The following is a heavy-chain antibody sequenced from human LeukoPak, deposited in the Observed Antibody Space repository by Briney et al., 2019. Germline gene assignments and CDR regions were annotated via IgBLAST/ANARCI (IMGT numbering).Heavy chain of an antibody. V-gene: IGHV1-18*01. CDR3: ARDPVLLVGAPGWFDP. Sequence: GASVKVSCKASGYTFTSYGISWVRQAPGQGLEWMGWISAYNGNTNYAQKLQGRVTMTTDTSTSTAYMELRSLRSDDTAVYYCARDPVLLVGAPGWFDPWGQGTLVTVSS. CDR2: ISAYNGNT. CDR1: GYTFTSYG. J-gene: IGHJ5*02. D-gene: IGHD2-8*02.